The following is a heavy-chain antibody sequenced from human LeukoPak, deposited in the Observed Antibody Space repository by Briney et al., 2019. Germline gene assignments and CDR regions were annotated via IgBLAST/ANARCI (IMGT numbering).Heavy chain of an antibody. CDR2: IYYSGST. Sequence: TPSETLSLTCTVSGVSISSYYWGWIRQPPGKGLEWIGYIYYSGSTNYNPSLKSRVTISVDTSKNQFSLKLSSVSAAGTAVYYCARDSRLGAFDIWGQGTMVTVSS. CDR3: ARDSRLGAFDI. CDR1: GVSISSYY. V-gene: IGHV4-59*08. J-gene: IGHJ3*02. D-gene: IGHD3-9*01.